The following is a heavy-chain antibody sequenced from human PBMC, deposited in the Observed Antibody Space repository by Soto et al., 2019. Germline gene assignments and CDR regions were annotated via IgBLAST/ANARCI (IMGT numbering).Heavy chain of an antibody. Sequence: ASVKVSCKASGYTFTSYGISWVRQAPRQGLEWTGWISAYNGNTNYAQKLQGRVTMTTDTSTSTAYMELRSLRSDDTAVYYCARVNDIVVVVAAHYYFDYWGQGTLVTVSS. CDR1: GYTFTSYG. CDR2: ISAYNGNT. CDR3: ARVNDIVVVVAAHYYFDY. V-gene: IGHV1-18*01. D-gene: IGHD2-15*01. J-gene: IGHJ4*02.